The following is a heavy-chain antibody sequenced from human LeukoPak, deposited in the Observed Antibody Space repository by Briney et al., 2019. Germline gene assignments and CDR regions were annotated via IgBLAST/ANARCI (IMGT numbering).Heavy chain of an antibody. V-gene: IGHV4-59*01. Sequence: SETLSLTCTVSGGSISSYYWSWIRQPPGKGLEWIGYIYYSGSTNYNPSLKSRVTISVDTSKNQFSLKLSSVTAADTAVYYCARGVAARGGDFDYWGQGTLVTVSS. J-gene: IGHJ4*02. CDR1: GGSISSYY. D-gene: IGHD6-6*01. CDR3: ARGVAARGGDFDY. CDR2: IYYSGST.